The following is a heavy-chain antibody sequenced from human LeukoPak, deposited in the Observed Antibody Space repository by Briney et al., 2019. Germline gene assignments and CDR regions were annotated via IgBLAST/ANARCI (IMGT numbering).Heavy chain of an antibody. D-gene: IGHD2-15*01. J-gene: IGHJ6*02. CDR2: INPNSGGT. CDR3: ARGTRVCRGGSCYLILVYYYGMDV. CDR1: GYTLTGYY. V-gene: IGHV1-2*02. Sequence: ASVKVSCKASGYTLTGYYMHWVRHAPGQGLEWMGWINPNSGGTNYAQKFQGRVTMTRDTSISTAYMELRRLRSDDTAVYYCARGTRVCRGGSCYLILVYYYGMDVWGQGTTVTISS.